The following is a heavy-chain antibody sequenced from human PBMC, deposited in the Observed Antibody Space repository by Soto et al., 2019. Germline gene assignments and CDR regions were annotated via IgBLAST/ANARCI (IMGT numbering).Heavy chain of an antibody. V-gene: IGHV4-4*01. CDR2: VYHTGDT. D-gene: IGHD2-21*02. Sequence: LSLTCGVSGGTVASSHWWSWVRQSPSRGLEWIGNVYHTGDTNFNPSLQSRVTFSVDKSNNQFSLRLTSLTAADTAVYFCAREIVTAGGNNYFDPWGPGTLVTVSS. CDR3: AREIVTAGGNNYFDP. CDR1: GGTVASSHW. J-gene: IGHJ5*02.